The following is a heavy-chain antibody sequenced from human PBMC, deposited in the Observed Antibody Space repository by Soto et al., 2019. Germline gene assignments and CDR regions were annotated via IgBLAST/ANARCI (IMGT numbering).Heavy chain of an antibody. Sequence: GESLKISCKGSGYSFTSYWIGWVRQMPGKGLEWMGIIYPGDSDTRYSPSFQGQVTISADKSISTAYLQWSSLKASDTAMYYCAGGYSYGYYYYGMDVWGQGPTVTVSS. D-gene: IGHD5-18*01. CDR2: IYPGDSDT. CDR1: GYSFTSYW. J-gene: IGHJ6*02. V-gene: IGHV5-51*01. CDR3: AGGYSYGYYYYGMDV.